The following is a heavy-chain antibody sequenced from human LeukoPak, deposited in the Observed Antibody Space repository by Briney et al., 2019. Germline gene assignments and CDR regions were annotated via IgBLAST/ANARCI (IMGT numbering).Heavy chain of an antibody. Sequence: SETLSLTCTVFGGSISGYSWTWIRQPPGQGLEWIGYFHNSRTTSYNPSLTGRVIISVDTAMDQISLKLNSVTAADTAVYYCARGHLGLSPWGQGTLVTVSS. V-gene: IGHV4-59*01. CDR2: FHNSRTT. CDR1: GGSISGYS. D-gene: IGHD3-10*01. J-gene: IGHJ5*02. CDR3: ARGHLGLSP.